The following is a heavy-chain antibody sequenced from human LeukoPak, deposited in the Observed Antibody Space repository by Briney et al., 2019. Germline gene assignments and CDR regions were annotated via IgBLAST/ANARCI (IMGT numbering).Heavy chain of an antibody. CDR1: GYTFTSYA. CDR2: SNAGNGNT. D-gene: IGHD3-22*01. CDR3: ARGDYDSREYFDY. J-gene: IGHJ4*02. V-gene: IGHV1-3*02. Sequence: ASVKVSCKASGYTFTSYAMHWVRQAHGQRLEWMGWSNAGNGNTKYSQEFQGRVTITRDTSASTAYMELSSLRSEDTAVYYCARGDYDSREYFDYWGQGTLVTVSS.